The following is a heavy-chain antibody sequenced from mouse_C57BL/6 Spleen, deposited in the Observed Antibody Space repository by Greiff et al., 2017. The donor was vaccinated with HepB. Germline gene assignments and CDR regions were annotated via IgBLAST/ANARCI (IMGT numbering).Heavy chain of an antibody. V-gene: IGHV3-8*01. CDR1: GYSITSDY. D-gene: IGHD1-1*01. CDR3: ARNWDYGSSYWYFDV. CDR2: ISYSGST. J-gene: IGHJ1*03. Sequence: VKVVESGPGLAKPSQTLSLTCSVTGYSITSDYWNWIRKFPGNKLEYMGYISYSGSTYYNPSLKSRISITRDTSKNQYYLQLNSVTTEDTATYYCARNWDYGSSYWYFDVWGTGTTVTVSS.